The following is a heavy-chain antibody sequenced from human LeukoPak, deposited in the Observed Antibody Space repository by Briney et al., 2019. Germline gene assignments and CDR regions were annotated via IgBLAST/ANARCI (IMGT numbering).Heavy chain of an antibody. J-gene: IGHJ4*02. CDR3: AKDRLDGAAAEY. V-gene: IGHV3-23*01. CDR2: ISTSGAGT. D-gene: IGHD6-25*01. Sequence: GGSLRLSCAASGFSFSNYVMSWVRQTPGKGLEWVSVISTSGAGTYYAESVKGRLTISRDNSKNTVYLQMNSLRAEDTAVYHCAKDRLDGAAAEYWGQGTLVTVSS. CDR1: GFSFSNYV.